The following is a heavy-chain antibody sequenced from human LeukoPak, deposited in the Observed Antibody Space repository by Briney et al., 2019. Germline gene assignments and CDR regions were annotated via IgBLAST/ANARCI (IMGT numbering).Heavy chain of an antibody. Sequence: GESLKISCEGYIYSFTSYWIGWVRQMPGKGLEWMGIINPADSDTRYSPSFQGQVTISTDKSISTAYLQWSSLKASDTAMYYCARLGDYGMDVWGQGTTVAVPS. CDR2: INPADSDT. CDR1: IYSFTSYW. V-gene: IGHV5-51*01. J-gene: IGHJ6*02. CDR3: ARLGDYGMDV.